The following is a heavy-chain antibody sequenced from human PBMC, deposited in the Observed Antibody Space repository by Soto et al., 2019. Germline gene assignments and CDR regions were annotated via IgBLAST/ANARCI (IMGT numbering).Heavy chain of an antibody. CDR3: SRVDSHGEYSSSWYSYFDY. J-gene: IGHJ4*02. D-gene: IGHD6-13*01. CDR1: GGSISSGGYY. Sequence: PSETLSLTCTVSGGSISSGGYYWSWIRQHPGKGLEWIGYIYYSGSTYYNPSLKSRVTISVDTSKNQFSLKLSSVTAADTAVYYCSRVDSHGEYSSSWYSYFDYWGQGTLVTVSS. CDR2: IYYSGST. V-gene: IGHV4-31*03.